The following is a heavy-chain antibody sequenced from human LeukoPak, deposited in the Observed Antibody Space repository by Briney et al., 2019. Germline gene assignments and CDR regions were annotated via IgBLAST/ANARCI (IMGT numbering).Heavy chain of an antibody. D-gene: IGHD6-19*01. CDR2: IYYSGST. Sequence: SETLSLTCTVSGGSISSGCYYWSWIRQHPGKGLEWFGYIYYSGSTYYNPSLKSRVTISVDTSKNQFSLKLSSVTAADTAVYYCARVSSGWYKNFDYWGQGTLVTVSS. CDR1: GGSISSGCYY. CDR3: ARVSSGWYKNFDY. V-gene: IGHV4-31*03. J-gene: IGHJ4*02.